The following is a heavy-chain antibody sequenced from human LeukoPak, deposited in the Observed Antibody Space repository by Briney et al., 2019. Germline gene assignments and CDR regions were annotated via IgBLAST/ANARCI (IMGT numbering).Heavy chain of an antibody. D-gene: IGHD3-3*01. CDR3: AKDGEDFWSGYYTGY. J-gene: IGHJ4*02. CDR2: ISGSGGST. V-gene: IGHV3-23*01. CDR1: GFTFSSYA. Sequence: PGGSLRLSCAASGFTFSSYAMSWVRQAPGKGLEGVSAISGSGGSTYYADSVKGRFTISRDNSKNTLYLQMNSLRAEDTAVYYCAKDGEDFWSGYYTGYWGQGTLVTVSS.